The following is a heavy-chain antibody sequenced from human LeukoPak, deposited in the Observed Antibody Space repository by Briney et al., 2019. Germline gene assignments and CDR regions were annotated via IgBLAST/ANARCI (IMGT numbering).Heavy chain of an antibody. Sequence: GGSLRLSCAASGFTFSSYAMSWVRQAPGKGLEWVSAISGSGGSTYYADSVKGRFTISRDNSKNTLYLQMNSLRAEDTAVYYCAKDLIAVAGTLDNWFDPWGQGTLVTVSS. CDR2: ISGSGGST. D-gene: IGHD6-19*01. V-gene: IGHV3-23*01. J-gene: IGHJ5*02. CDR1: GFTFSSYA. CDR3: AKDLIAVAGTLDNWFDP.